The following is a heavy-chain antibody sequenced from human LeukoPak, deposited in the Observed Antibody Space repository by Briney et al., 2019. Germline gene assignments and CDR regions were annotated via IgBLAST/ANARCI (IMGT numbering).Heavy chain of an antibody. V-gene: IGHV3-23*01. D-gene: IGHD3-22*01. CDR3: AKDVVALYYYDSSGFWFDP. CDR2: ISGSGGST. Sequence: PGGSLRLSCAASGFTFSRYAMRWVRQAPGKGLEWVSAISGSGGSTYYADSVKGRFTISRDNSKNTLYLQMNSLRAEDTAVYYCAKDVVALYYYDSSGFWFDPWGQGTLVTVSS. CDR1: GFTFSRYA. J-gene: IGHJ5*02.